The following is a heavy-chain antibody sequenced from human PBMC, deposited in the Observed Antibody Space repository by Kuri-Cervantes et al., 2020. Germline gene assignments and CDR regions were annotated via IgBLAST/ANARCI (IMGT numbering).Heavy chain of an antibody. CDR1: GFTFSNYW. D-gene: IGHD4-17*01. CDR3: ARDGSGDYVNAFDI. V-gene: IGHV3-74*01. CDR2: INSGGSTT. Sequence: GGSLRLSCAASGFTFSNYWIHWVRQAPGKGLVWVSRINSGGSTTSYADSVKGRFTISRDNAKNTLYLQMNSLRAEDTAVYYCARDGSGDYVNAFDIWGQGTMVTVSS. J-gene: IGHJ3*02.